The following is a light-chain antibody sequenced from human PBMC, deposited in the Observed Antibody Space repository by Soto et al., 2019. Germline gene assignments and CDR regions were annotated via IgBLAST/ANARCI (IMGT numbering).Light chain of an antibody. CDR1: QSVSSN. CDR2: GAS. V-gene: IGKV3-15*01. Sequence: EIVMTQSPATLSVSPGERATLSCRASQSVSSNLAWYQQKPGQAPRLLIYGASTRATGIPARFSGSGSGTEFTLTISSLQYEDFAVFYWQQYDNWPITFGQGTRLEIK. CDR3: QQYDNWPIT. J-gene: IGKJ5*01.